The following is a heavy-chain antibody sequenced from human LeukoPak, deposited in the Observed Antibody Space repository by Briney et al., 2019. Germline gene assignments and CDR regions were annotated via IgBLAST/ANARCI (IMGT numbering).Heavy chain of an antibody. J-gene: IGHJ4*02. CDR2: TSYDGSNK. Sequence: QPGRSLRLSCAASGFTFSNYAFHWVRQAPGKGLEWVALTSYDGSNKYYADTVTGRFTISRDNSKNTLYLQMNSLRAEDTAVYYCARGGAARPDYWGRGTLVIVSS. CDR3: ARGGAARPDY. D-gene: IGHD6-6*01. V-gene: IGHV3-30*04. CDR1: GFTFSNYA.